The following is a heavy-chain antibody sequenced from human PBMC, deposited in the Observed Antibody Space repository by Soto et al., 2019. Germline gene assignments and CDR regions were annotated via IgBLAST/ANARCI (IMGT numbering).Heavy chain of an antibody. V-gene: IGHV4-34*01. CDR1: GGSFSGYY. CDR2: INHSGST. Sequence: SETLSLTCAVYGGSFSGYYWSWIHQPPGKGLEWIGEINHSGSTNYNPSLKSRVTISVDTSKNQFSLKLSSVTAADTAVYYCARGRGGYYYYYYGMDVWGQGTTVTVSS. D-gene: IGHD2-15*01. CDR3: ARGRGGYYYYYYGMDV. J-gene: IGHJ6*02.